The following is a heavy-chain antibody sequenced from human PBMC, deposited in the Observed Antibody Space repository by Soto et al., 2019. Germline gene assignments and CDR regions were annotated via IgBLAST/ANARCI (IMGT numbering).Heavy chain of an antibody. CDR3: AGGQDNLAVNFDY. CDR2: IGARSGST. J-gene: IGHJ4*02. Sequence: LRLSCAASGFTFSSYAMSWVRQAPGKGLEWVSVIGARSGSTYYADSVKGRFTISRDNAKNSLYLQMNSLRADDTAVYYCAGGQDNLAVNFDYWGQGTPVTVSS. D-gene: IGHD1-1*01. CDR1: GFTFSSYA. V-gene: IGHV3-23*01.